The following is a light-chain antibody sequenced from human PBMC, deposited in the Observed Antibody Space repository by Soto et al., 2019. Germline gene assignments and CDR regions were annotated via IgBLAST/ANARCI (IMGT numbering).Light chain of an antibody. CDR3: KQYYISLYT. CDR1: QSILYNSNNRSY. CDR2: WAS. V-gene: IGKV4-1*01. Sequence: DIVMTQSPDSLAVSLGERATINCKSSQSILYNSNNRSYLAWYQQKPRQPPKLLIYWASTRESGVPDRFSGSGSGKVFTLTISSLQAEDGAVYYCKQYYISLYTFGPGTKLEIK. J-gene: IGKJ2*01.